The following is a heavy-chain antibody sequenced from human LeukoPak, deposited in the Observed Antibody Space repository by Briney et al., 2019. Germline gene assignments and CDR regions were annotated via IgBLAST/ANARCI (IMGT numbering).Heavy chain of an antibody. J-gene: IGHJ4*02. CDR3: VRDSPEPPYTSGWYGN. CDR2: LYSGGST. V-gene: IGHV3-53*01. Sequence: PGGSLRLSCAASGFTVSSTYMSWVRQAPGKGLEWVSTLYSGGSTHYADSVKGRFTISRDNSKNTLYLQMNSLRAEDTAVYYCVRDSPEPPYTSGWYGNWGQGTLVTVSS. CDR1: GFTVSSTY. D-gene: IGHD6-13*01.